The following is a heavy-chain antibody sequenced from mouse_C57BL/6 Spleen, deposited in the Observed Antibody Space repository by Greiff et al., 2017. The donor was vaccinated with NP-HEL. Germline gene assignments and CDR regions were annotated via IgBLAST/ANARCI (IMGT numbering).Heavy chain of an antibody. CDR2: IDPSDSET. J-gene: IGHJ2*01. CDR1: GYTFTSYW. Sequence: VQLQQPGAELVRPGSSVKLSCKASGYTFTSYWMHWVKQRPIQGLEWIGNIDPSDSETHYNQKFKDKATLTVDKSSSTAYMQLSSLTSEDSAVYYCARWRAYGSSYYFDYWGQGTTLTVSS. V-gene: IGHV1-52*01. D-gene: IGHD1-1*01. CDR3: ARWRAYGSSYYFDY.